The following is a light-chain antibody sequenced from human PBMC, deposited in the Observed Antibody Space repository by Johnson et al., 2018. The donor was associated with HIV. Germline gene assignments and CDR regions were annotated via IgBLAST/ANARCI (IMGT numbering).Light chain of an antibody. CDR1: SSNIGNDS. CDR3: GTWDTSLSDYYV. V-gene: IGLV1-51*02. J-gene: IGLJ1*01. Sequence: QSVLTQPPSVSAAPGQRVTISCSGSSSNIGNDSVSWYQQLPGTAPELLIYENNKRPSGIPDRFSGSKSGTSATLGITGLQTGDEADYYCGTWDTSLSDYYVFGTGTKVTVL. CDR2: ENN.